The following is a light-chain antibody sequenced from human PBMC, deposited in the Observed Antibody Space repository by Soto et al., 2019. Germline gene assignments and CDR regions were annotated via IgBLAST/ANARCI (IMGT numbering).Light chain of an antibody. Sequence: QSALTQPPSASGSPGQSVTISCTGSRSDVGGDDLVSWHQQHPGKAPKVLISVVSNRPSGVSNRFSGSKSGNTASLTISGLQAEDEADYYCSSYRSGGTFVFGSGTKLTVL. J-gene: IGLJ1*01. CDR1: RSDVGGDDL. V-gene: IGLV2-18*02. CDR3: SSYRSGGTFV. CDR2: VVS.